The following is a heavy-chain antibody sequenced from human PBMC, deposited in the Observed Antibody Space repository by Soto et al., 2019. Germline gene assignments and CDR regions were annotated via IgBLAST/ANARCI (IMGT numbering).Heavy chain of an antibody. Sequence: ESGGGLVQPGGSLRLSCAASGFTFSSYAMSWVRQAPGKGLEWVSAISGSGGSTYYADSVKGRFTISRDNSKNTLYLQMNSLRAEDTAGYYCGKVVLYSSGPYYFDYWGQGTLVTVSS. CDR1: GFTFSSYA. J-gene: IGHJ4*02. CDR2: ISGSGGST. D-gene: IGHD6-19*01. CDR3: GKVVLYSSGPYYFDY. V-gene: IGHV3-23*01.